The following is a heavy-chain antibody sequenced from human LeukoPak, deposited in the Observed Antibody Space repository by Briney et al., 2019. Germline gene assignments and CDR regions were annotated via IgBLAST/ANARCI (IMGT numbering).Heavy chain of an antibody. CDR3: ARHRADVLRYFDKKYGMDV. CDR2: IYYSGST. D-gene: IGHD3-9*01. J-gene: IGHJ6*02. V-gene: IGHV4-39*01. Sequence: SETLSLTCTVSGGSISSSSYYWGWIRQPPGKGLEWIGSIYYSGSTYYNPSLKSRVTISVDTSKNQFSLKLSSVTAADTAVYYCARHRADVLRYFDKKYGMDVWGQGTTVTVSS. CDR1: GGSISSSSYY.